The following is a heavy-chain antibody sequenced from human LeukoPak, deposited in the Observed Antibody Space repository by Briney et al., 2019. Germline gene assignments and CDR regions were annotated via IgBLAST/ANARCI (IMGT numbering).Heavy chain of an antibody. V-gene: IGHV3-48*01. CDR2: ISSSSSTI. Sequence: GGSLRLSCAASGFTFSSYSMNWVRQAPGKGLEWVSYISSSSSTIYYADSVKGRFTISRDNSKDTLYLQMNSLRAEDTAVYYCARARSSYGYGDAFDIWGQGTMVTVSS. CDR1: GFTFSSYS. CDR3: ARARSSYGYGDAFDI. D-gene: IGHD5-18*01. J-gene: IGHJ3*02.